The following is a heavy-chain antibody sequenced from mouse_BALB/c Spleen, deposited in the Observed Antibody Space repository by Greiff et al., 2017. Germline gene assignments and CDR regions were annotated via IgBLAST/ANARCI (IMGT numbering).Heavy chain of an antibody. V-gene: IGHV1-69*02. CDR2: IDPSDSYT. D-gene: IGHD2-10*01. Sequence: QVQLQQPGAELVKPGASVKLSCKASGYTFTSYWMHWVKQRPGQGLEWIGEIDPSDSYTNYNQKFKGKATLTVDKSSSTAYMQLSSLTSEDSAVYYCARSYLRDAMDDWGQGTSVTVSS. CDR1: GYTFTSYW. CDR3: ARSYLRDAMDD. J-gene: IGHJ4*01.